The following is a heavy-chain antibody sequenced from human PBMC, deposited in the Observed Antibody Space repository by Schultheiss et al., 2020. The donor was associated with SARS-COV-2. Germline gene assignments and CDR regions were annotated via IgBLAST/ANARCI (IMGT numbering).Heavy chain of an antibody. V-gene: IGHV4-59*12. J-gene: IGHJ4*02. D-gene: IGHD3-10*01. Sequence: SETLSLTCTVSGGSISSYYWSWIRQPPGKGLEWIGYIYYSGSTNYNPSLKSRVTISVDKSKNQFSLKLSSVTAADTAVYYCARDDPGGSGSYFDYWGQGTLVTVSS. CDR2: IYYSGST. CDR3: ARDDPGGSGSYFDY. CDR1: GGSISSYY.